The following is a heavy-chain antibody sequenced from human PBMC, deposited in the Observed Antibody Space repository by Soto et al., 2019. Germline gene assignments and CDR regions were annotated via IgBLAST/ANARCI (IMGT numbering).Heavy chain of an antibody. CDR3: AKGDSSWLSSCDP. J-gene: IGHJ5*02. D-gene: IGHD6-19*01. CDR2: INPTTGAT. CDR1: GYTFTAQN. Sequence: QAQLVQSGAEVKKPGASVKVSCQASGYTFTAQNLHWVRKATGEGLVWMGWINPTTGATRYAQKFPCRVTMTRDTSMSTASLEVRSLRPDDSAVYYCAKGDSSWLSSCDPWGQGTLVTVSS. V-gene: IGHV1-2*02.